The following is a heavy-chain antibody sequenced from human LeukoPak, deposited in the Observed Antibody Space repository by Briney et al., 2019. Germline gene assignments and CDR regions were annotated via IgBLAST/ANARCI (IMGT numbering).Heavy chain of an antibody. CDR2: ISATGGNT. D-gene: IGHD2-15*01. Sequence: GGSLRLSCAASGFTFSSYAMSWVRQAPGKGLEWVSGISATGGNTDHADSVKGRFTISRDNSKDTLYLQMNSLRAEGTAIYYCAKVSSPGSGCITYWGQGTLVTVSS. J-gene: IGHJ4*02. V-gene: IGHV3-23*01. CDR1: GFTFSSYA. CDR3: AKVSSPGSGCITY.